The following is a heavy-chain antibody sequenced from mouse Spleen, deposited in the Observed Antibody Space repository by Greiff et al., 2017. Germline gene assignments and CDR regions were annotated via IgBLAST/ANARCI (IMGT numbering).Heavy chain of an antibody. Sequence: EVQVVESGGGLVKLGGSLKLSCAASGFTFSSYAMSWVRQTPEKRLEWVATISSGGGNTYYPDSVKGRFTISRDNAKNTLYLQMSSLKSEDTAMYYCARDDGYYGYFDVWGAGTTVTVSS. CDR1: GFTFSSYA. D-gene: IGHD2-3*01. CDR2: ISSGGGNT. V-gene: IGHV5-9-3*01. CDR3: ARDDGYYGYFDV. J-gene: IGHJ1*01.